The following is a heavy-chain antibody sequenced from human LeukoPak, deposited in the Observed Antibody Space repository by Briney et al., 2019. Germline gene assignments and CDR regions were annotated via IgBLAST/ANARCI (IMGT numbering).Heavy chain of an antibody. Sequence: SETLFLTCTVSGGSISSYYWSWIRQPPGKGLEWIGYIYYSGSTNYNPSLKSRVTISVDTSKNQFSLKLSSVTAADTAVYYCARGGYSGYDYWCQGTLVTVSS. D-gene: IGHD5-12*01. J-gene: IGHJ4*02. CDR1: GGSISSYY. CDR3: ARGGYSGYDY. V-gene: IGHV4-59*08. CDR2: IYYSGST.